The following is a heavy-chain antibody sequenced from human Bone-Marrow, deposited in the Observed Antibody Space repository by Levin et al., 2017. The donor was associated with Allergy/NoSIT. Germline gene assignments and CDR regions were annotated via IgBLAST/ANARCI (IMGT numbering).Heavy chain of an antibody. V-gene: IGHV1-18*01. CDR1: GYTFTSYG. J-gene: IGHJ6*03. CDR2: ISAYNGNT. CDR3: AREGSSSLGIYYYDYYMDV. D-gene: IGHD6-6*01. Sequence: VASVKVSCKASGYTFTSYGISWVRQAPGQGLEWMGWISAYNGNTNYAQKLQGRVTMTTDTSTSTAYMELRSLRSDDTAVYYCAREGSSSLGIYYYDYYMDVWGKGTTVTVSS.